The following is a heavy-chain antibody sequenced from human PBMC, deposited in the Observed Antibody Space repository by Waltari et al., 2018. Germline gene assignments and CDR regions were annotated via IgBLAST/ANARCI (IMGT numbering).Heavy chain of an antibody. Sequence: QVQLQESGPGLVKPSETLSLTCAVSGYSISSGYYWGWIRQPPGKGLEWIGSIYHSGSTYYNPSLKSRVTISVDTSKNQFSLKLSSVTAADTAVYYCARARFYDSSGYLAGAFDIWGQGTMVTVSS. J-gene: IGHJ3*02. CDR3: ARARFYDSSGYLAGAFDI. V-gene: IGHV4-38-2*01. CDR1: GYSISSGYY. D-gene: IGHD3-22*01. CDR2: IYHSGST.